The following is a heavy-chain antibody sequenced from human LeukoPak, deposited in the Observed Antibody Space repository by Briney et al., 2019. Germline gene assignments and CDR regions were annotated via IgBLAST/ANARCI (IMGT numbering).Heavy chain of an antibody. J-gene: IGHJ4*02. CDR3: ARDLSGVTGYTYGRGIDY. V-gene: IGHV3-7*01. CDR1: GFTFSSHY. Sequence: GGSLRLSCAAPGFTFSSHYMSWVRQAPGKGLEWVANIKKDGSEKYYVDSVKGRFTISRDNAKTSLYLQMNSLRAEDTAVYYCARDLSGVTGYTYGRGIDYWGQGTLVTVSS. D-gene: IGHD5-18*01. CDR2: IKKDGSEK.